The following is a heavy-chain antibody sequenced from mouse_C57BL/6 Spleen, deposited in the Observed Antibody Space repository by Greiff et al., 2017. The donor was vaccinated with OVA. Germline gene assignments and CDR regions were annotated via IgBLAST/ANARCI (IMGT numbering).Heavy chain of an antibody. CDR3: TLTGLFDY. V-gene: IGHV14-4*01. D-gene: IGHD4-1*01. Sequence: EVQLQQSGAELVRPGASVKLSCTASGFNIKDDYMHWVKQRPEQGLEWIGWIDPENGDTEYASKFQGKATITADTSSNTAYLQLSSLTSEDTAVYYCTLTGLFDYWGQGTTLTVSS. CDR2: IDPENGDT. CDR1: GFNIKDDY. J-gene: IGHJ2*01.